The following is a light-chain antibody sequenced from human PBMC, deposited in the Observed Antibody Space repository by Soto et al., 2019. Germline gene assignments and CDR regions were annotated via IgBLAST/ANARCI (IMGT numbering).Light chain of an antibody. CDR1: QTISTH. J-gene: IGKJ2*01. Sequence: EVELTQSPVTLSVSGGARATLSCRSSQTISTHLAWYQQKPGQAPRLLIYGASTRATAVPARFSGSGSGTDFTLTIGRVQSEDAAVYYCQQFDSWPPITFGQGTKLEIK. V-gene: IGKV3-15*01. CDR3: QQFDSWPPIT. CDR2: GAS.